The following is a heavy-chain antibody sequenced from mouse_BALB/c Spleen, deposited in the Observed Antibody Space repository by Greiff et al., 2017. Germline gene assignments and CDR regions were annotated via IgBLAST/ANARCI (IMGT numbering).Heavy chain of an antibody. CDR2: ISSGSSTI. J-gene: IGHJ3*01. D-gene: IGHD2-10*01. CDR3: ARSYYGNYAGFAY. V-gene: IGHV5-17*02. Sequence: EVQLQESGGGLVQPGGSRKLSCAASGFTFSSFGMHWVRQAPEKGLEWVAYISSGSSTIYYADTVKGRFTISRDNPKNTLFLQMTSLRSEDTAMYYCARSYYGNYAGFAYWGQGTLVTVSA. CDR1: GFTFSSFG.